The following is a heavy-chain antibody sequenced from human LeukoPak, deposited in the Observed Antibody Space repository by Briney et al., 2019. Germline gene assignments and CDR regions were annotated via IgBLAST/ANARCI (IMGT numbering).Heavy chain of an antibody. D-gene: IGHD6-13*01. CDR2: INHSGST. J-gene: IGHJ5*02. Sequence: SETLSLTCAVYGGSFSGYYWSWIRQPPGKGLEWIGEINHSGSTNYNPSLKSRVTISVDTSENQFSLKLSSVTAADTAVYYCAVAAAGPYNWFDPWGQGTLVTVSS. CDR1: GGSFSGYY. V-gene: IGHV4-34*01. CDR3: AVAAAGPYNWFDP.